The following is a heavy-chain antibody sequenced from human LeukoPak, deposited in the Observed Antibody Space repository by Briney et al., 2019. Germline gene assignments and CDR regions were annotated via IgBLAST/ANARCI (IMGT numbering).Heavy chain of an antibody. CDR1: GYTFTSYY. CDR2: INPNSGGT. J-gene: IGHJ4*02. D-gene: IGHD1-14*01. Sequence: ASVKVSCKASGYTFTSYYMHWVRQAPGQGPEWMGWINPNSGGTNYAQKFQGRVTMTRDTSISTAYMELSRLTSDDTAVYYCAREAGVVGTTDFDYWGQGTLVTVSS. CDR3: AREAGVVGTTDFDY. V-gene: IGHV1-2*02.